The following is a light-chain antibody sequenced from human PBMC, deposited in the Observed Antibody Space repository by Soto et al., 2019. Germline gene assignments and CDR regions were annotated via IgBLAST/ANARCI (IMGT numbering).Light chain of an antibody. CDR2: GAS. J-gene: IGKJ2*01. Sequence: DIVLTQSPGTLSLSPGERATLSCRASQSVSSSYLAWYQQKPGQAPRLLIYGASSRATGIPDRFSGSGSGTDLTLTISRLEPEDFAVYYCQQYGSSPPMYTFGQGTKLEI. V-gene: IGKV3-20*01. CDR3: QQYGSSPPMYT. CDR1: QSVSSSY.